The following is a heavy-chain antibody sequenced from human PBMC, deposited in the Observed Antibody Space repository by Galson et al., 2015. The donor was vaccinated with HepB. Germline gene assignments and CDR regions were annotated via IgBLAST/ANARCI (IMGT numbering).Heavy chain of an antibody. CDR2: INSYNGNT. D-gene: IGHD3-22*01. Sequence: SLKVSCKASGYTFTSYGISWVRQAPGQGLEWMGWINSYNGNTNYAQKLQGRVTMTTDTSTSTAYMELRSLRSDDTAVYYCARDGYYYDGSGYWWRSGAFDYWGQGTLVTVSS. V-gene: IGHV1-18*01. J-gene: IGHJ4*02. CDR1: GYTFTSYG. CDR3: ARDGYYYDGSGYWWRSGAFDY.